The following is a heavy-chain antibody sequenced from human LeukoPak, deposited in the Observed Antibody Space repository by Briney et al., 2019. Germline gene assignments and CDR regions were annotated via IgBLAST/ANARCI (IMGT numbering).Heavy chain of an antibody. V-gene: IGHV1-69*06. CDR1: GGTFSSYA. CDR3: AREPRYYDILTGWFDP. J-gene: IGHJ5*02. CDR2: IIPIFGTA. Sequence: SVKVSCEASGGTFSSYAISWVRQAPGQGLEWMGGIIPIFGTANYAQKFQGRVTITADKSTSTAYMELSSLRSEDTAVYYCAREPRYYDILTGWFDPWGQRTLVTVSS. D-gene: IGHD3-9*01.